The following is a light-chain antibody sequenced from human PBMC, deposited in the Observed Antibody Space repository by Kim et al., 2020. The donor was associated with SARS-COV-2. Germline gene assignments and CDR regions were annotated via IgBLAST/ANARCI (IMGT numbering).Light chain of an antibody. CDR2: YDS. CDR1: NIGSKS. CDR3: QVWDSSSDHYV. Sequence: SYEMTQPTSVSVAPGKTARITCGGNNIGSKSVHWYQQKPGQAPVLVIYYDSDRPSGIPERFSGSNSGNTATLTISRVEAGDEAAYYCQVWDSSSDHYVFGTGTKVTVL. V-gene: IGLV3-21*04. J-gene: IGLJ1*01.